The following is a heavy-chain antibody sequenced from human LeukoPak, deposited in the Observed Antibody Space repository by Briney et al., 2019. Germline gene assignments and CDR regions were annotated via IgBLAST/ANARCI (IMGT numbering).Heavy chain of an antibody. CDR3: ADGGGSGSRY. CDR1: GGSISSHY. Sequence: SETLSLTCTVSGGSISSHYWSWIRQPPGKGLEWIGYIYYSGSTNYNPSLKSRVTISVDTSKNQFSLKLSSVTAADTAVYYCADGGGSGSRYWGQGTLVTVSS. V-gene: IGHV4-59*11. CDR2: IYYSGST. D-gene: IGHD3-10*01. J-gene: IGHJ4*02.